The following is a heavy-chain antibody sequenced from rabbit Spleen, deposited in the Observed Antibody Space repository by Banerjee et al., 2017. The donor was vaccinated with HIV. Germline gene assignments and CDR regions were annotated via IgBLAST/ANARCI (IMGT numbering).Heavy chain of an antibody. V-gene: IGHV1S45*01. CDR1: GFTISGYW. CDR2: IYTGGSGGV. Sequence: QEQLEESGGRLVQPGGSLTLSCKAFGFTISGYWMNWVRQAPGKGLEWIGCIYTGGSGGVYYASWTKGRFTISKTSSTTVTLQMTGLTAADTATYFCGRSSDAGYAAYGYGFNLWGPGTLVTVS. CDR3: GRSSDAGYAAYGYGFNL. J-gene: IGHJ4*01. D-gene: IGHD3-1*01.